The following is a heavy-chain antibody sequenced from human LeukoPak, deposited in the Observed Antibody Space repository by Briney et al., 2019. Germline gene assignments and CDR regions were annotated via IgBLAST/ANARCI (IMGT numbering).Heavy chain of an antibody. J-gene: IGHJ4*02. CDR2: ISWNSGSI. Sequence: GRSLRLSCAGSGFIFNNYAMHWVRQPPGKGLEWVSGISWNSGSIDYVDSVKGRFIISRDNAKNSLYLQMNTLRADDTAVYYCARDGFGTGSNWGQGTLVTVSS. CDR3: ARDGFGTGSN. CDR1: GFIFNNYA. V-gene: IGHV3-9*01. D-gene: IGHD3-16*01.